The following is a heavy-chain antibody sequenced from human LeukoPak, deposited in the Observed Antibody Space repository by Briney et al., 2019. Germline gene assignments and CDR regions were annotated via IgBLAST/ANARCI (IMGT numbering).Heavy chain of an antibody. CDR3: ARHATKYGSGSYYPLYYFDY. V-gene: IGHV4-38-2*02. D-gene: IGHD3-10*01. J-gene: IGHJ4*02. CDR2: IYHSGST. Sequence: SETLSLTCTVSGYSISSGNYWDWIRQPPGKGLEWIGSIYHSGSTYYNPSLKSRVTISVDTSKNQFSLKLSSVTAADTAVYYCARHATKYGSGSYYPLYYFDYWGQGTLVTVSS. CDR1: GYSISSGNY.